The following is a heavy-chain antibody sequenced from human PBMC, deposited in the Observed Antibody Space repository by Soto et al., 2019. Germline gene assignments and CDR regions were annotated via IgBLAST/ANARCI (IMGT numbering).Heavy chain of an antibody. CDR3: AKGPISMIVVGYFDS. CDR1: GFTLGTYG. Sequence: QVQLVESGGGVVQPGRSLRLSCAASGFTLGTYGMHWVRQAPGKGLEWVAVISYDGSNKYYTDSVKGRFTISRDNSKNTLYLQMDSLKTEDTAVYYCAKGPISMIVVGYFDSWGQGALVTVSS. V-gene: IGHV3-30*18. CDR2: ISYDGSNK. D-gene: IGHD3-22*01. J-gene: IGHJ4*02.